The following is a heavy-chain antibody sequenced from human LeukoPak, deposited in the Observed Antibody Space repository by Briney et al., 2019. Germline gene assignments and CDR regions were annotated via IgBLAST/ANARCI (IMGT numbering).Heavy chain of an antibody. D-gene: IGHD3-22*01. CDR1: GYTFTDYY. J-gene: IGHJ4*02. V-gene: IGHV1-46*01. Sequence: ASVKVSCKASGYTFTDYYIHWVRQAPGQGLEWMGIINPSGGSTSYAQKFQGRVTITRDTSTSTVYMELSSLRSEDTAVYYCARECYYDSSGYSATVRTEPYFDYWGQGTLVTVSS. CDR3: ARECYYDSSGYSATVRTEPYFDY. CDR2: INPSGGST.